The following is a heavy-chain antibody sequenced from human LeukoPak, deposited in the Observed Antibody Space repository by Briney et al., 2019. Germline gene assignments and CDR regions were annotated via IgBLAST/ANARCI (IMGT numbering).Heavy chain of an antibody. Sequence: PGGSLRLSCAASGSTFSSYEMNWVRQAPGKGLEWVSYISSSGSNIYYADSVKGRFTISRDNAKTSLFLQMNSLRAEDTAVYYCARLYSSSSGRALDYWGQGTLVTVSS. V-gene: IGHV3-48*03. CDR3: ARLYSSSSGRALDY. J-gene: IGHJ4*02. D-gene: IGHD6-6*01. CDR1: GSTFSSYE. CDR2: ISSSGSNI.